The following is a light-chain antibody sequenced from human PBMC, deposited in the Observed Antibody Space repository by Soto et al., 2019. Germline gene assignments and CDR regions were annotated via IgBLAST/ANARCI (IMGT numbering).Light chain of an antibody. J-gene: IGLJ2*01. Sequence: QSALTQPASVSGSPGQSITISCTGTSSDVGGYNYVSWYQQHPGKAPKLIIYGVNNRPSGVSNRFSGSKSGNTASLTISGLQAEDEADYYCSSYTSSSTYVVFGGGTKVTVL. V-gene: IGLV2-14*01. CDR1: SSDVGGYNY. CDR3: SSYTSSSTYVV. CDR2: GVN.